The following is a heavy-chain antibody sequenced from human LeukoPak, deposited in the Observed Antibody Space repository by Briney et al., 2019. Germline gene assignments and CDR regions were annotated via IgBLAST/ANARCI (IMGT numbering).Heavy chain of an antibody. CDR3: ARLSGSFLDY. CDR2: IWYDGSKK. D-gene: IGHD1-26*01. V-gene: IGHV3-33*01. CDR1: GFTFSRDG. J-gene: IGHJ4*02. Sequence: PGRSLRLSCAASGFTFSRDGMHWVRQAPGKGLEWVAVIWYDGSKKYYADSVKGRFTISRDNSKNTLYLQMNSLRAEDTAVYYCARLSGSFLDYWGQGTLVTVSS.